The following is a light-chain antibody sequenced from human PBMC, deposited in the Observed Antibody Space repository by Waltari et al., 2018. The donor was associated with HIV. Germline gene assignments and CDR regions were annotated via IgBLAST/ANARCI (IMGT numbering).Light chain of an antibody. CDR1: SPNIGSIY. J-gene: IGLJ3*02. CDR3: AAWDDSLSGWV. V-gene: IGLV1-47*01. CDR2: RNN. Sequence: QSVLTQPPSASGPPGQRVTISCSGSSPNIGSIYVSWYHQLPGTTPKHLIYRNNQRPSGVPDRFSGSKSGTSASLAISGLRSEDEADYYCAAWDDSLSGWVFGGGTKLTVL.